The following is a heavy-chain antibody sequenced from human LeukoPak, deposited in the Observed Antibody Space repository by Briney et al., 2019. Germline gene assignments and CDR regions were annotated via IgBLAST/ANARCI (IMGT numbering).Heavy chain of an antibody. D-gene: IGHD6-13*01. CDR1: GGSFSGYY. Sequence: SETLSLTCAVFGGSFSGYYWSWIRQPPGKGLEWIGEINHSGSINYNSSLKSRVTISVDTSKNQFSLKLSSVTAADTAVYYCARDRGIAAAADAFDIWGQGTMVTVSS. CDR3: ARDRGIAAAADAFDI. J-gene: IGHJ3*02. CDR2: INHSGSI. V-gene: IGHV4-34*01.